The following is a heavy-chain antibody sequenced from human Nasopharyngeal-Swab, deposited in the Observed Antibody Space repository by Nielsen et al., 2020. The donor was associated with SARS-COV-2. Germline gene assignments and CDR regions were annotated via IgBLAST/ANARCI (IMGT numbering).Heavy chain of an antibody. J-gene: IGHJ3*02. D-gene: IGHD2-15*01. Sequence: GESLKISCAASGFTFSSYWMSWVRQAPGKGLEWVANIKQDGSEKYYVDSVKGRFTISRDNVKNSLYLQMNSLRAEDTAVYYCAREPRGYCSGGSCYFVGRAFDIWGQGTMVTVSS. V-gene: IGHV3-7*03. CDR2: IKQDGSEK. CDR3: AREPRGYCSGGSCYFVGRAFDI. CDR1: GFTFSSYW.